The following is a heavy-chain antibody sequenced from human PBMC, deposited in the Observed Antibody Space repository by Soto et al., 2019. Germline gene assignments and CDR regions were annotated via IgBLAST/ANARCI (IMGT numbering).Heavy chain of an antibody. Sequence: PGGSLRLSCAASGFTFSSYAMHWVRQAPGKGLEYVASIRSNGGNTYYANSVKGRFTISRDNSKNTVYLEMNSLRVEDTAMYYCARDYEWLADYWGQGTLVTVSS. CDR1: GFTFSSYA. D-gene: IGHD6-19*01. CDR2: IRSNGGNT. J-gene: IGHJ4*02. V-gene: IGHV3-64*01. CDR3: ARDYEWLADY.